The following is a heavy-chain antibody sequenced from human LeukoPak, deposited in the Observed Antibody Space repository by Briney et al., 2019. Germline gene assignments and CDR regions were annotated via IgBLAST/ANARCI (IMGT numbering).Heavy chain of an antibody. J-gene: IGHJ4*02. D-gene: IGHD3-10*01. CDR3: ARSDDRFGELY. Sequence: GGSLRLSCAASGFTVSSNYMSWVRQAPGKGLEWVSVIYSGGSTYYADSVKGRFTISRDNSKNTLYLQMNSPRAEDTAVYYCARSDDRFGELYWGQGTLVTVSS. CDR2: IYSGGST. CDR1: GFTVSSNY. V-gene: IGHV3-66*01.